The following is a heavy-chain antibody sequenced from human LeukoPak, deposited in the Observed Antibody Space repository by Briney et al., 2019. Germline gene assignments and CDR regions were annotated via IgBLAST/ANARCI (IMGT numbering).Heavy chain of an antibody. J-gene: IGHJ5*02. Sequence: SETLSLTCTVSGGSISSYYWSWIRQPPGKGLEWIGYIYTSGSTNYNPSLKSRVTISVDTSKNQFSLKLSSVTAADTAVYYCARDIVLMDTNWFDPWGQGTLVTVSS. V-gene: IGHV4-4*09. CDR1: GGSISSYY. CDR3: ARDIVLMDTNWFDP. D-gene: IGHD2-8*01. CDR2: IYTSGST.